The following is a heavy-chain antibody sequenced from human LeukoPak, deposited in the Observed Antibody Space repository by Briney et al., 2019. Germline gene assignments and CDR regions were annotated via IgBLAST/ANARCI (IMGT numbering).Heavy chain of an antibody. CDR3: ARGIDDILTVGY. CDR1: GFTFSSYS. Sequence: SGGSLRLSCAASGFTFSSYSMNWVRQAPGKGLEWVSSISSSSDYIYYADSVKGRFTISRDNAKNSLYLQMNSLRAEDTTVYYCARGIDDILTVGYWGQGTLVTVSS. J-gene: IGHJ4*02. CDR2: ISSSSDYI. D-gene: IGHD3-9*01. V-gene: IGHV3-21*01.